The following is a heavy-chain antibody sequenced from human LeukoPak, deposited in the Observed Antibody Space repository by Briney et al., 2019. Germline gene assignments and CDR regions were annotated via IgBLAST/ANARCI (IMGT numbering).Heavy chain of an antibody. Sequence: SETLSLTCAVSGGSISSGGYSWSWIRQPPGKGLEWIGYIYHSGSTYYNPSLKSRVTISVDRSKNQFSLKLSSVTAADTAVYYCARGVAAAVFFDPWGQGTLVTVSS. V-gene: IGHV4-30-2*01. CDR1: GGSISSGGYS. J-gene: IGHJ5*02. CDR3: ARGVAAAVFFDP. D-gene: IGHD6-13*01. CDR2: IYHSGST.